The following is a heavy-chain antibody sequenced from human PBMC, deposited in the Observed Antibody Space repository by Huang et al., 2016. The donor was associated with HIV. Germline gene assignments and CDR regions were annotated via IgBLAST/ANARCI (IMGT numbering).Heavy chain of an antibody. V-gene: IGHV1-69*01. CDR1: GGTFSSYV. CDR3: ARASGRIQLPGGYFDL. D-gene: IGHD1-1*01. CDR2: IIPIFGTT. J-gene: IGHJ2*01. Sequence: QVQLVQSAAEVKKPGSSVKVSCEASGGTFSSYVISGVRQAPGQGLEWVGGIIPIFGTTNYTQKLQGRVTITADESSSTAYMELRSLRSEDTAVYYCARASGRIQLPGGYFDLWGRGTLVTVSS.